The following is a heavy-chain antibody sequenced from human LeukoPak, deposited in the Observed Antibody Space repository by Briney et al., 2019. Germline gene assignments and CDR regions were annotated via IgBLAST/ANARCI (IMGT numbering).Heavy chain of an antibody. CDR2: IWYDGSNK. CDR1: GFTFSSYG. D-gene: IGHD2-2*01. J-gene: IGHJ4*02. Sequence: GGSLRLSCAASGFTFSSYGMHWVRQAPGKGLEWVAVIWYDGSNKYYADSVKGRFTISRNNSKNTLYLQMNSLRAEDTAVYYCARDRYCSSTSCYSYYFDYWGQGTLVTASS. CDR3: ARDRYCSSTSCYSYYFDY. V-gene: IGHV3-33*01.